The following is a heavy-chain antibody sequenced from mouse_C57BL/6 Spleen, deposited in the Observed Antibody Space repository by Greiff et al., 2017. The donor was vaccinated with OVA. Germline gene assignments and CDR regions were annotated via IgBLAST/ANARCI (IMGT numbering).Heavy chain of an antibody. CDR1: GYTFTDYY. CDR3: ARGIYYDYDVVYFDY. D-gene: IGHD2-4*01. Sequence: VQLQQSGPVLVKPGASVKMSCKASGYTFTDYYMNWVKQSHGKSLEWIGVINPYNGGTSYNQKFKGKATLTVDKSSSTAYMELNSLTSEDSAVYYCARGIYYDYDVVYFDYWGQGTTLTVSS. CDR2: INPYNGGT. V-gene: IGHV1-19*01. J-gene: IGHJ2*01.